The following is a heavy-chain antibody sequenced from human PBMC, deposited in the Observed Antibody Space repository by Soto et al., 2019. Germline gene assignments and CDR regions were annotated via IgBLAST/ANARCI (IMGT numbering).Heavy chain of an antibody. J-gene: IGHJ6*02. Sequence: SVNVSFKASGFTFTSSAVQWVRQARGQRLEWIGWIVVGSGNTNYAQKFQERVTITRDMSTSTAYMELSSLRSEDTAVYYCAADSIHSSGYGPYYYYGMDVWGQGTTVTVSS. V-gene: IGHV1-58*01. D-gene: IGHD6-19*01. CDR1: GFTFTSSA. CDR3: AADSIHSSGYGPYYYYGMDV. CDR2: IVVGSGNT.